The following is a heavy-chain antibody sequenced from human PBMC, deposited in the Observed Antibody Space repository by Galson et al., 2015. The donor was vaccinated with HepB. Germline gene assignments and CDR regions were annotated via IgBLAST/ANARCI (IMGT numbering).Heavy chain of an antibody. V-gene: IGHV6-1*01. Sequence: CAISGDSVSSNSVAWNWIRQSPSRGLEWLGRTYYRSKWYNDYAVSVKSRITINPDTSKNQFSLQLSSVTPEDTAVYYCARQQGGFDYWGQGTLVNVSS. CDR1: GDSVSSNSVA. J-gene: IGHJ4*02. CDR3: ARQQGGFDY. D-gene: IGHD6-13*01. CDR2: TYYRSKWYN.